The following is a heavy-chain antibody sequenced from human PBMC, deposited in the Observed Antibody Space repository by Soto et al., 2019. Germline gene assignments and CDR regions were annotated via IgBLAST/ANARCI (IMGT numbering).Heavy chain of an antibody. J-gene: IGHJ4*02. V-gene: IGHV3-23*01. CDR2: ISGSGGRT. CDR1: GFTFSSYA. CDR3: AKDAITFGGVIVKASTVDY. D-gene: IGHD3-16*02. Sequence: GGSLRLSCAASGFTFSSYAMSWVRQAPGKGLEWVSAISGSGGRTYYADSVKGRFTISRDNSKNTLYLQMNSLRAEDTAVYYCAKDAITFGGVIVKASTVDYWGQGTLVTVSS.